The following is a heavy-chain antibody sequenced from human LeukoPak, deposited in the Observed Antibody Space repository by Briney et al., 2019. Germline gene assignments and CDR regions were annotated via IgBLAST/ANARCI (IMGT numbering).Heavy chain of an antibody. J-gene: IGHJ4*02. Sequence: PGGSLRLSCAASGFAFSNYAMAWVRQAPGKEPEWVSVITGGGADTYQIDSVKGRFTISRDNSKNTQYLQMNSLRAEDTAVYFCAKGTLGHCNGASCYPLDYWGQGTLVTVSS. CDR3: AKGTLGHCNGASCYPLDY. D-gene: IGHD2-15*01. CDR1: GFAFSNYA. V-gene: IGHV3-23*01. CDR2: ITGGGADT.